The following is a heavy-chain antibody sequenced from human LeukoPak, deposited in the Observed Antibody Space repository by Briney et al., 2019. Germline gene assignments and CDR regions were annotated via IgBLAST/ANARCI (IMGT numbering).Heavy chain of an antibody. V-gene: IGHV3-15*01. CDR2: IKSKTDGGTT. J-gene: IGHJ6*02. Sequence: PGGSLRLSCAASGFTFSNAWMSWVRQAPGKGLEWVGRIKSKTDGGTTDYAAPVKGRFTISRDDSKNTLYLQMNSLKTEDTAVYYCTTGSDCSSTSRYVMRYYYYGMDVWGQGTTVTVSS. CDR1: GFTFSNAW. D-gene: IGHD2-2*01. CDR3: TTGSDCSSTSRYVMRYYYYGMDV.